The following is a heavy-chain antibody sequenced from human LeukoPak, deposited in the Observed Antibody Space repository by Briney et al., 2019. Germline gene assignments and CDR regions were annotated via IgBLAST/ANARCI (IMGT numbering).Heavy chain of an antibody. D-gene: IGHD3-10*01. V-gene: IGHV4-61*02. CDR3: ARYIRGANFDY. CDR1: GGSISSGSYY. J-gene: IGHJ4*02. CDR2: IYTSGST. Sequence: SQTLSLTCTVSGGSISSGSYYWSWIRQPAGKGLEWIGRIYTSGSTNYNPSLKSRVTISVDTSKNQFSLKLSSVTAADTAVYYCARYIRGANFDYWGQGTLVTVSS.